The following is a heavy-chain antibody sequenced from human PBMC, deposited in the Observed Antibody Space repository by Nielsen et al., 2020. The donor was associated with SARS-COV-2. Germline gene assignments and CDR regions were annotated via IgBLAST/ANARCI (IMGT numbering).Heavy chain of an antibody. V-gene: IGHV3-21*01. Sequence: GGSLRLSCAASGFTFSSYSMNWVRQAPGKGLEGVASISSSSSYIYYADSVKGRFTISRDNAKNSLYLQMNSLRAEDTAVYYCARPQENYDILTGYLYYFDYWGQGTLVTVSS. D-gene: IGHD3-9*01. CDR3: ARPQENYDILTGYLYYFDY. CDR1: GFTFSSYS. CDR2: ISSSSSYI. J-gene: IGHJ4*02.